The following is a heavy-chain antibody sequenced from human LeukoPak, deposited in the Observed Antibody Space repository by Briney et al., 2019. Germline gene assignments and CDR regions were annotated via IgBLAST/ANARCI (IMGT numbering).Heavy chain of an antibody. D-gene: IGHD3-10*01. Sequence: PSETLSLTCAVYGGSFSGYYWSWIRQPQGKGLEWIGKINHSGSTNYNPSLKSRVTISVDTSKNQFSLKLSSVTAADTAVYYCARGGVWFGAALRYMDAWGKGTTVTVSS. J-gene: IGHJ6*03. V-gene: IGHV4-34*01. CDR2: INHSGST. CDR1: GGSFSGYY. CDR3: ARGGVWFGAALRYMDA.